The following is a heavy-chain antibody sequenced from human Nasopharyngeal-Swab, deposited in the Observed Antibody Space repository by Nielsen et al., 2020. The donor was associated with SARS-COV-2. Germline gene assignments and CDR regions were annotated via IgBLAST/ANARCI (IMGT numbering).Heavy chain of an antibody. CDR3: ARIGYCSGGSCYDVVLPLFYGMDV. CDR1: GYTFTSYG. Sequence: ASVKVSCKASGYTFTSYGISWVRQAPGQGLEWMGWISAYNDNTNYAQKLQGRVTMTTDTSTSTAYMELRSLRSDDTAVYYCARIGYCSGGSCYDVVLPLFYGMDVWGQGTTVTVSS. J-gene: IGHJ6*02. V-gene: IGHV1-18*04. D-gene: IGHD2-15*01. CDR2: ISAYNDNT.